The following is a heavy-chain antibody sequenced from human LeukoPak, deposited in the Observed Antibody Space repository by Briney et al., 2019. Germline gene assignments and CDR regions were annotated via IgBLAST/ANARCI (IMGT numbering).Heavy chain of an antibody. CDR2: ISGSDNTI. J-gene: IGHJ4*02. CDR1: GFTFSDYY. CDR3: ARDSFGSGPFDY. Sequence: PGGSLRLSCAASGFTFSDYYMSWIRQTPGKGLEWVSYISGSDNTIYYADSVKGRFTMSRDNAKNSLYLQMNSLRAEDTALYYCARDSFGSGPFDYWGQGTLVTVSS. D-gene: IGHD2-15*01. V-gene: IGHV3-11*01.